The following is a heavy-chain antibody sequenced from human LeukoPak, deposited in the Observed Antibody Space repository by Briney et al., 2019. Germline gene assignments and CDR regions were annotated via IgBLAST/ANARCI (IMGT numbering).Heavy chain of an antibody. J-gene: IGHJ4*02. V-gene: IGHV3-15*01. CDR2: IKSKTDGGTT. CDR1: GFTFSNAW. D-gene: IGHD3-9*01. CDR3: TTRVGYYDILTGRKWLDY. Sequence: GGSLRLSCAASGFTFSNAWMSWVRQAPGKGLEWVGRIKSKTDGGTTDYAAPVKGRFTISRGDSKNTLYLQMNSLKTEDTAVYYCTTRVGYYDILTGRKWLDYWGQGTLVTVSS.